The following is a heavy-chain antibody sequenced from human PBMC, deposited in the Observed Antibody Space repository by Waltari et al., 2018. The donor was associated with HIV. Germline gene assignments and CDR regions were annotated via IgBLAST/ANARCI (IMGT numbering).Heavy chain of an antibody. Sequence: LVESGGGVVKPGRSLRLSCVGSGFSFNSYNMNWVGLIPGSGFGVFACISSFSSYIYYSNSVKDRFIVARENDKRTLYLHMNRLTVADTAIYYCARDSEASTVTLKSSLWGRGTMVTVSS. CDR1: GFSFNSYN. CDR3: ARDSEASTVTLKSSL. V-gene: IGHV3-21*01. D-gene: IGHD4-17*01. CDR2: ISSFSSYI. J-gene: IGHJ1*01.